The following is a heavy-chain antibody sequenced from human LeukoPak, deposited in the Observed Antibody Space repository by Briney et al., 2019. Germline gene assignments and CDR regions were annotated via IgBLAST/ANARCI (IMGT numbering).Heavy chain of an antibody. CDR3: ATHTLFGVVTYAFHI. D-gene: IGHD3-3*01. Sequence: ASVRVSCKFSGYTGFELSMNWVRQAPGKGLEWMGGFVPEDAETIYAQKFQGRVTMTEDTSTDTAYMELSSLTSVDTAVYYCATHTLFGVVTYAFHIWGPGTSVTVSS. V-gene: IGHV1-24*01. CDR2: FVPEDAET. J-gene: IGHJ3*02. CDR1: GYTGFELS.